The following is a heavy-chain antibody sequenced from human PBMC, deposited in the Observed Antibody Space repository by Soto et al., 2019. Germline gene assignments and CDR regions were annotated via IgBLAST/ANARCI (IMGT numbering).Heavy chain of an antibody. CDR1: GVTFSCCS. V-gene: IGHV1-69*04. D-gene: IGHD3-10*01. J-gene: IGHJ6*02. CDR3: ARARSARSITMVRGVPNDADYYYYYGMDV. Sequence: SAKVSSKAPGVTFSCCSRSWVRQSTGQGLEWMGRIIPILGIANYAQKFQGRVTITADKSTSTAYMELSSLRSEDTAVYYCARARSARSITMVRGVPNDADYYYYYGMDVWGQGTTVTVS. CDR2: IIPILGIA.